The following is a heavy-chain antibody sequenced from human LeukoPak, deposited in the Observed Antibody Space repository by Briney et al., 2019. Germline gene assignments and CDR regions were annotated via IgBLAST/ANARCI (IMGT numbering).Heavy chain of an antibody. D-gene: IGHD4-11*01. V-gene: IGHV4-34*01. Sequence: SETLSLTCAVYGGSFSGYYWSWIRQPPGKGLEWIGEINHSGSTNYNPSLKSRVTISVDTSKNQFSLKLSSVTAADTAVYYCARESGLQFNWFDPWGQGTLVTVSS. CDR3: ARESGLQFNWFDP. CDR1: GGSFSGYY. J-gene: IGHJ5*02. CDR2: INHSGST.